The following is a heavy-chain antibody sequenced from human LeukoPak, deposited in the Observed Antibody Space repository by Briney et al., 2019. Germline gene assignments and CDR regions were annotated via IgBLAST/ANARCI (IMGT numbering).Heavy chain of an antibody. Sequence: GGSLRLSCAASGFTFSSYWMHWVRQAPGKGLVWVSRINSDGSSTDYADSVKGRFTISGDNAKNTLYLQMNSLRAEDTAIYYCGRVVTTSEDWGQGILVTVST. J-gene: IGHJ4*02. CDR2: INSDGSST. CDR1: GFTFSSYW. D-gene: IGHD1-14*01. V-gene: IGHV3-74*01. CDR3: GRVVTTSED.